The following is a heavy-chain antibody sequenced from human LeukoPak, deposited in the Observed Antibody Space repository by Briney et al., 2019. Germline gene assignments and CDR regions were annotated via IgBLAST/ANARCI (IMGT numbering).Heavy chain of an antibody. CDR3: ARDYVYAFDY. CDR1: GFSFSSYS. CDR2: VSGDGNAK. D-gene: IGHD2/OR15-2a*01. V-gene: IGHV3-48*01. J-gene: IGHJ4*02. Sequence: GGSLRLSCAASGFSFSSYSINWVCQAPGKGLEWGSYVSGDGNAKHYTDSVKGRFTISRDNAKNALYLQMNSLRAEDTAVYFCARDYVYAFDYWGQGTLVTVSS.